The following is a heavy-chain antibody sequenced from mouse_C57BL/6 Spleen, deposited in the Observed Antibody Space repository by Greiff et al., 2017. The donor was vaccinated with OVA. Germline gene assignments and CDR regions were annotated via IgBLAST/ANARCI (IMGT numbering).Heavy chain of an antibody. CDR1: GYTFTDYY. V-gene: IGHV1-76*01. Sequence: VKLQQSGAELVRPGASVKLSCKASGYTFTDYYINWVKQRPGQGLEWIARIYPGSGNTYYNEKFKGKATLTAEKSSSTAYMQLSSLTSEDSAVYFCARGGFYWGQGTTLTVSS. CDR3: ARGGFY. J-gene: IGHJ2*01. D-gene: IGHD3-1*01. CDR2: IYPGSGNT.